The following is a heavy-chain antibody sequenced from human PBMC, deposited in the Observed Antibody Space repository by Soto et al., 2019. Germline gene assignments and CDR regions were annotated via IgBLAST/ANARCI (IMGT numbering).Heavy chain of an antibody. D-gene: IGHD7-27*01. J-gene: IGHJ4*02. CDR2: IYYSGST. Sequence: PSETLSLTCTVSGGSINDHYWSWIRQPPGQGLEWIGYIYYSGSTNYSPSLKSRVTISVDTSKNQFSLKLSSLTAADTAIYYCARANWYFDYWGQGTLVTDSS. CDR3: ARANWYFDY. CDR1: GGSINDHY. V-gene: IGHV4-59*11.